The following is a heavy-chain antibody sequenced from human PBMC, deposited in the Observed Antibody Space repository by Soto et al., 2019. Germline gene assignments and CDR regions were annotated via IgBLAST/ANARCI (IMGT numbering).Heavy chain of an antibody. CDR1: GFSLSTSGVG. Sequence: GSGPTLVNPTQTLTLTCTFSGFSLSTSGVGVGWIRQPPGKALEWLALIYWDDDKRYSPSLKSRLTITKDTSKNQVVLTMTNMDPVDTATFYCARDKKHYYGSGTYYTDVFDIWGQGTMVTVSS. J-gene: IGHJ3*02. CDR2: IYWDDDK. CDR3: ARDKKHYYGSGTYYTDVFDI. V-gene: IGHV2-5*02. D-gene: IGHD3-10*01.